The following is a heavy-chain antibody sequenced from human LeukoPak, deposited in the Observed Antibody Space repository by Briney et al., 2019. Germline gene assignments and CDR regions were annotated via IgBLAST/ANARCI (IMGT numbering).Heavy chain of an antibody. J-gene: IGHJ4*02. D-gene: IGHD6-19*01. V-gene: IGHV3-74*01. Sequence: GGSLRLSCAASGFTFSSYWMHWVRQAPGKGLVWVSRINTDGSSSTYADSVKGRFTISRDNAKLYLQMNSLRAEDTAVYYCVREADVAVAFDYRGQGTLVTVSS. CDR3: VREADVAVAFDY. CDR1: GFTFSSYW. CDR2: INTDGSSS.